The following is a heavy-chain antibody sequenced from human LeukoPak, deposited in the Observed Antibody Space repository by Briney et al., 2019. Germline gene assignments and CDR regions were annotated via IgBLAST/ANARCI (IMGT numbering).Heavy chain of an antibody. V-gene: IGHV4-59*08. J-gene: IGHJ3*02. CDR2: IHYSGST. Sequence: SETLSLTCTVSGGSISGYYWTWIRQPPGKGLEWIGYIHYSGSTSYNPSLKSRVTISLDTSKTQFSLKLSSVTAADTAVYYCARKNAFDIWGQGTMVTVPS. CDR3: ARKNAFDI. CDR1: GGSISGYY.